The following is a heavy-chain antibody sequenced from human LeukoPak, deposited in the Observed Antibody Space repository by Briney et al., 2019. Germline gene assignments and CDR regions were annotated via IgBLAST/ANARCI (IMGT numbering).Heavy chain of an antibody. CDR1: GGSFSGYY. J-gene: IGHJ3*02. Sequence: SETLSLTCAVYGGSFSGYYWSWIRQPPGKGLEWIGEINHSGSTNYNPSLKSRVTISVDTSKNQFSLKLGSVTAADTAVYYCARDGLPAAYDAFDIWGQGTMVTVSS. D-gene: IGHD2-2*01. V-gene: IGHV4-34*01. CDR2: INHSGST. CDR3: ARDGLPAAYDAFDI.